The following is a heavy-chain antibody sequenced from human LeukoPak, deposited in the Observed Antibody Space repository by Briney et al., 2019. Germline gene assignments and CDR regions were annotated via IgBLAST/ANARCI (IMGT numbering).Heavy chain of an antibody. V-gene: IGHV3-23*01. D-gene: IGHD3-10*01. CDR2: IRGGDGNS. CDR3: AKGSQWELLMGVFDF. J-gene: IGHJ4*02. Sequence: GESLRLSCAAAGFNFSTHAMSWVRQAPEKGLEWVSTIRGGDGNSYYSDTMKGRLTVSKDMAKNTLHLQLNSLRADDTAVYYCAKGSQWELLMGVFDFWGQGILVTVSS. CDR1: GFNFSTHA.